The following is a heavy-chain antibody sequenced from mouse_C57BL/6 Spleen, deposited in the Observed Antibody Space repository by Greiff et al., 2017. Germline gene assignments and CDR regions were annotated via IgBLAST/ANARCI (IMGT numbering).Heavy chain of an antibody. CDR3: ARSDGYYLDY. J-gene: IGHJ2*01. D-gene: IGHD2-3*01. CDR2: INPYNGGT. Sequence: EVQLHQSGPVLVKPGASVKMSCTASGYTFTDYYMNWVKQSHGKRLEWIGVINPYNGGTSYNQKFKGKATLTVDKSSSTAYMELNSLTSEDSAVYYCARSDGYYLDYWGQGTTLTVSA. CDR1: GYTFTDYY. V-gene: IGHV1-19*01.